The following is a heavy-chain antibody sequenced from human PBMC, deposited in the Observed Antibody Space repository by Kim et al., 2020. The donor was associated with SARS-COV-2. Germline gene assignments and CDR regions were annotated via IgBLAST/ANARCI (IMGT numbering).Heavy chain of an antibody. V-gene: IGHV3-23*03. D-gene: IGHD5-12*01. Sequence: YGDSGKGRFSISRDNSKNTLYLQMNSLRAEDTALYYCAKGGGSGYDYFDFWGQGTLVTVSS. CDR3: AKGGGSGYDYFDF. J-gene: IGHJ4*02.